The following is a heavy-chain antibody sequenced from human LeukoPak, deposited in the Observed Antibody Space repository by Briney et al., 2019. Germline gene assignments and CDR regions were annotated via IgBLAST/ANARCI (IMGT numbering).Heavy chain of an antibody. J-gene: IGHJ4*02. Sequence: SETLSLTCTVSGASINSDTYYWGWIRQPPGKGLEWIGTHSHSGSAYYNPSLRSRITMSLDTSENQLSLKLYSVTAAGTAIYYCARYQTGTMFAVWGQGTLVTISS. CDR2: HSHSGSA. D-gene: IGHD1/OR15-1a*01. CDR1: GASINSDTYY. V-gene: IGHV4-39*07. CDR3: ARYQTGTMFAV.